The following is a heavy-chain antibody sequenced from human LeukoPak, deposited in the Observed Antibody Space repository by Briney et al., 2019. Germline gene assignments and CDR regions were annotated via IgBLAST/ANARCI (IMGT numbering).Heavy chain of an antibody. V-gene: IGHV3-23*01. Sequence: GGSLRLSCAASGFTFSNYAMNWVRQAPGKGLEWVSFISATGHSTYYADSVKGRFTISRDKSKNTLLLQMNSLRAEDTAVYYCAKDVYYYDSSGYYGAFDIWGQGTMVTVSS. CDR3: AKDVYYYDSSGYYGAFDI. CDR1: GFTFSNYA. D-gene: IGHD3-22*01. J-gene: IGHJ3*02. CDR2: ISATGHST.